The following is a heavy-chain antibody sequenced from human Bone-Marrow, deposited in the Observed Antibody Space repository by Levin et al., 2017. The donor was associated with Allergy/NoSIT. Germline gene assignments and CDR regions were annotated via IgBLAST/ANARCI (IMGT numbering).Heavy chain of an antibody. D-gene: IGHD1-26*01. CDR1: GYTFSSYY. CDR2: INPSAGSR. J-gene: IGHJ4*02. Sequence: ASVKVSCKASGYTFSSYYMHWVRQAPGQGLEWVGLINPSAGSRNYAQKFQDRVTMTRDASTGTVYMELRSLRSEDTALYFCATAVVGPPGYWGQGTLVTVSS. V-gene: IGHV1-46*01. CDR3: ATAVVGPPGY.